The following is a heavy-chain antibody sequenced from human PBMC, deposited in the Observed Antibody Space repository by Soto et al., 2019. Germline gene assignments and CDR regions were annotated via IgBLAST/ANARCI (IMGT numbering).Heavy chain of an antibody. Sequence: SETLSLTCAVYGGSFSGYYWSWIRQPPGKGLEWIGEINHSGSTNYNPSLKSRVTISVDTSKNQFSLKLSSVTAADTAVYYCARGLLVPAAKGDYWGQGTLVTVSS. CDR1: GGSFSGYY. V-gene: IGHV4-34*01. CDR2: INHSGST. D-gene: IGHD2-2*01. J-gene: IGHJ4*02. CDR3: ARGLLVPAAKGDY.